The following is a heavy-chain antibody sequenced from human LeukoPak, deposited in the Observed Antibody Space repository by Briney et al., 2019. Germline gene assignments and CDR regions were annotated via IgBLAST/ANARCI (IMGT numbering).Heavy chain of an antibody. V-gene: IGHV4-59*08. Sequence: PSETLSLTCLVSGGSISSDYWSWIRQPPGKGLEWIGYIYYSGSTNYNPSLKSRATISVDTSKKQFSLKLSSVTAADTAVYFCARRSMVRTVGYYYGLDVWGQGTTVTV. J-gene: IGHJ6*02. CDR3: ARRSMVRTVGYYYGLDV. CDR1: GGSISSDY. D-gene: IGHD4/OR15-4a*01. CDR2: IYYSGST.